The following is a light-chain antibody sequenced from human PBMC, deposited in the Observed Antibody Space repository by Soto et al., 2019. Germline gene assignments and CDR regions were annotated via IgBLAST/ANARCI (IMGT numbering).Light chain of an antibody. V-gene: IGKV1-39*01. CDR2: AAS. CDR3: QQSYSAPET. Sequence: DIQMTQSPSSLSASVGDRVTITCRASLTISGYLNWYQQKAGQAPKLLIYAASSMKSGVPSRFSGSGSGTEFTLTISSLQHEEFATYYCQQSYSAPETFGQGTKVEVK. CDR1: LTISGY. J-gene: IGKJ1*01.